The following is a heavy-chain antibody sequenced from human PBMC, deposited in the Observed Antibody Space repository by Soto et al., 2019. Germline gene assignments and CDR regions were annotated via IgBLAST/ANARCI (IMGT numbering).Heavy chain of an antibody. CDR2: IYYSGST. CDR1: GGSISSSSYY. Sequence: SETLSLTCTVSGGSISSSSYYWGWIRQPPGKGLEWIGSIYYSGSTYYNPSLKSRVTISVDTSKNQFSLKLSSVTAADTAVYYCARSDYYGSGSYCAFDIWGQGTMVTVSS. J-gene: IGHJ3*02. CDR3: ARSDYYGSGSYCAFDI. D-gene: IGHD3-10*01. V-gene: IGHV4-39*01.